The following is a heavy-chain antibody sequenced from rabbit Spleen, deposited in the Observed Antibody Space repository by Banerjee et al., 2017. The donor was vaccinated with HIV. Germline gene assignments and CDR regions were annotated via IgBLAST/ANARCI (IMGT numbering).Heavy chain of an antibody. CDR3: ARGDFCFNL. Sequence: QEQLVESGGGLVKPEGSLKLSCTASGFSFSNKAVMCWVRQAPGKGLEWIACINAITGKAGYASWAKGRFTISKTSSTTVTLQMTSLTVADTATYFCARGDFCFNLWGQGTLVTVS. CDR2: INAITGKA. V-gene: IGHV1S45*01. D-gene: IGHD4-2*01. CDR1: GFSFSNKAV. J-gene: IGHJ4*01.